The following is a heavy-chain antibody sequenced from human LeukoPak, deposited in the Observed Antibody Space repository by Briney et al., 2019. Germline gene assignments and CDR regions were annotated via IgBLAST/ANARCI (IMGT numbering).Heavy chain of an antibody. CDR3: VREGYYASGRSPTYYFEC. CDR1: GFTFSDYV. J-gene: IGHJ4*02. CDR2: ISFHLTIK. Sequence: GGSLRLSCLASGFTFSDYVVHWVRQAPGKGLEWVAVISFHLTIKYYADSVEGRFAISRDNSKKTVYLQMNSLRPDDTAVYYCVREGYYASGRSPTYYFECWGRGTVVTVSS. V-gene: IGHV3-30*09. D-gene: IGHD3-10*01.